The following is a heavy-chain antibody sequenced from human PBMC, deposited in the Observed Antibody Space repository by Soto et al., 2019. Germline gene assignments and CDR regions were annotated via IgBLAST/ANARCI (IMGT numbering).Heavy chain of an antibody. D-gene: IGHD4-17*01. CDR2: ISSSSSTI. J-gene: IGHJ3*02. Sequence: VQLVESGGGLVQPGGSLRLSCAASGFTFSSYSMNWVRQAPGKGLEWVSYISSSSSTIYYADSVKGRFTISRDNAKNSLYLQMNSLRDEDTAVYYCARAKPDYGDYGSAFDIWGQGTMVTVSS. V-gene: IGHV3-48*02. CDR3: ARAKPDYGDYGSAFDI. CDR1: GFTFSSYS.